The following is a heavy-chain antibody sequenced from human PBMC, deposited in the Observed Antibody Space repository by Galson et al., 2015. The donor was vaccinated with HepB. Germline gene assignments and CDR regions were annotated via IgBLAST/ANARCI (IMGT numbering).Heavy chain of an antibody. D-gene: IGHD3-22*01. CDR2: ISGSGGST. CDR1: GFTFSSYA. J-gene: IGHJ4*02. V-gene: IGHV3-23*01. Sequence: SLRLSCAASGFTFSSYAMSWVRQAPGKGLEWVSAISGSGGSTYYADSVKGRFTISRDNSKNTLYLQMNSLRAEDTAVYYCAKVKGLYYYDSSGYYGYWGQGTLVTVSS. CDR3: AKVKGLYYYDSSGYYGY.